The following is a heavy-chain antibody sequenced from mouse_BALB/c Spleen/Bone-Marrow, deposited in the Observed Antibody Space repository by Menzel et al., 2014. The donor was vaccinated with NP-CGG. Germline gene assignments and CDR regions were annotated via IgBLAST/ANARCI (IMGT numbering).Heavy chain of an antibody. Sequence: EVKLVESGGGLIQPGGSLRLSCATSGFTFTDYYMTWVRQPPGKALEWLGFIRNKANGYTTEYSASVKGRFTIPRDNSQSILYLQMNTLRAEDSATYYCARDMGGLLFDYWGQGTTLTVSS. CDR3: ARDMGGLLFDY. D-gene: IGHD2-3*01. CDR1: GFTFTDYY. V-gene: IGHV7-3*02. J-gene: IGHJ2*01. CDR2: IRNKANGYTT.